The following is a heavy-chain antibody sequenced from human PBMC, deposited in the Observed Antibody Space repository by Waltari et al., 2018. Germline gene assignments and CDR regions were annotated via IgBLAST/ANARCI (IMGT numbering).Heavy chain of an antibody. J-gene: IGHJ5*02. CDR1: SGSYY. CDR2: ISYSGTT. Sequence: SGSYYWGWIRQPPGKGLESIGYISYSGTTYYNLSLKSRVTMSVDTSRDQYSLSLRSVAAADTAVYYCARYYGNGEGWLDPWGQGTLVTVSS. V-gene: IGHV4-39*07. D-gene: IGHD3-3*01. CDR3: ARYYGNGEGWLDP.